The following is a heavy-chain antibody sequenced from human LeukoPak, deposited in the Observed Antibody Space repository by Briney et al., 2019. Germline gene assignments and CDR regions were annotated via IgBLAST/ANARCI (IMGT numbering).Heavy chain of an antibody. CDR3: ARTDYGGNSVYY. V-gene: IGHV3-30*02. CDR1: GFPFSSYG. Sequence: GGSLRLSCAASGFPFSSYGMHWVRQAPGKGLEWVAFIRYDGSNKYYADSVKGRFTISRDNSKNTLYLQMNSLRAEDTAVYYCARTDYGGNSVYYWGQGTLVTVSS. CDR2: IRYDGSNK. J-gene: IGHJ4*02. D-gene: IGHD4-23*01.